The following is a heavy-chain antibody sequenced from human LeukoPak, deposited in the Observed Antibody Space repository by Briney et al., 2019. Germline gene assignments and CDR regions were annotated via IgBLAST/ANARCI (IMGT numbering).Heavy chain of an antibody. Sequence: SETLSLTCAVYGGSFSGYYWSWIRQPPGKGLEWIGEINHTGSTNYNPSLKSRVAISVDTSKNQFSLKLSSVTAADTAVYYCARARYCSGGSCYNLGFFYWGQGTLVTVSS. CDR3: ARARYCSGGSCYNLGFFY. D-gene: IGHD2-15*01. V-gene: IGHV4-34*01. CDR1: GGSFSGYY. CDR2: INHTGST. J-gene: IGHJ4*02.